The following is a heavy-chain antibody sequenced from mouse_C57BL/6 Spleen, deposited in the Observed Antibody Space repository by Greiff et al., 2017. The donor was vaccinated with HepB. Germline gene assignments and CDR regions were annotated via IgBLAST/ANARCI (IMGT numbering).Heavy chain of an antibody. Sequence: QVQLQQPGAELVKPGASVKLSCKASGYTFTSYWMHWVKQRPGQGLEWIGMIHPNSGSTNYNEKFKSKATLTVDTSSSTAYMQLSSLTSEDSAVYYCARKVLLGCFDYWGQGTTLTVSS. CDR1: GYTFTSYW. CDR3: ARKVLLGCFDY. V-gene: IGHV1-64*01. J-gene: IGHJ2*01. CDR2: IHPNSGST. D-gene: IGHD1-1*01.